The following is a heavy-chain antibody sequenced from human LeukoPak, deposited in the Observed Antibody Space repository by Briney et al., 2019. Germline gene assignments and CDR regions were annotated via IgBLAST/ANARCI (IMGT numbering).Heavy chain of an antibody. V-gene: IGHV3-23*01. Sequence: GGSLRLSCATSGFTFSNYALSWVRQAPGKGLEWVSSICSSGTTYYADSVKGRFIISRDNSKSTLYLQMNSLRAGDTATYYCARGSDGSCYSATGDWGQGTLVTVSS. D-gene: IGHD2-15*01. CDR1: GFTFSNYA. CDR2: ICSSGTT. CDR3: ARGSDGSCYSATGD. J-gene: IGHJ4*02.